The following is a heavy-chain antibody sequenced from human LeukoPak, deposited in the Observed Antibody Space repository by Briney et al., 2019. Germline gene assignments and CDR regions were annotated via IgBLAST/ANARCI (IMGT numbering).Heavy chain of an antibody. V-gene: IGHV3-33*03. CDR3: ARGGLRYFSR. D-gene: IGHD3-9*01. J-gene: IGHJ4*02. CDR2: IWNDGSNK. Sequence: QPGGSLRLSCAASGFTFSIYGMHWVRQAPGKGLEWVAVIWNDGSNKYYADSVKGRFTISRDNAKNSLYLQMNSLSAEDTALYYCARGGLRYFSRWGQGTLVTVSS. CDR1: GFTFSIYG.